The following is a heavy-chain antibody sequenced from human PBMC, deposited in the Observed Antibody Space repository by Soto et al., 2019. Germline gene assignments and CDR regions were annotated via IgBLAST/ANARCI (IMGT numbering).Heavy chain of an antibody. V-gene: IGHV3-15*07. CDR1: SVSNAW. D-gene: IGHD2-15*01. CDR3: TTWIVVVVAAYDY. J-gene: IGHJ4*02. CDR2: IKSKTDGGTT. Sequence: SVSNAWMNWVRQAPGKGLEWVGRIKSKTDGGTTDYAAPVKGRFTISRDDSKNTLYLQMNSLKTEDTAMYYCTTWIVVVVAAYDYWGQGTLVTVSS.